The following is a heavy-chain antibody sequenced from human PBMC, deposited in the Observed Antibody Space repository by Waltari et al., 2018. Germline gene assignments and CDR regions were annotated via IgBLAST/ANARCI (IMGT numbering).Heavy chain of an antibody. Sequence: EVQLVESGGDLVQPGGSLRLSGAASGFTFRSYWMTWVGKAPGEGLHGVPNIQLDGLGKYSADPVKVRFTISSDNAKNSLYLQMNSLRAEDTAVYYCARAYSGSYETWGQGTLVTVSS. CDR2: IQLDGLGK. CDR3: ARAYSGSYET. V-gene: IGHV3-7*01. D-gene: IGHD1-26*01. J-gene: IGHJ3*01. CDR1: GFTFRSYW.